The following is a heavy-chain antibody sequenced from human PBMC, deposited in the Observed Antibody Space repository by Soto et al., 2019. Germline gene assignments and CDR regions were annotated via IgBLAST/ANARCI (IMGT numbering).Heavy chain of an antibody. D-gene: IGHD3-3*01. CDR2: IYYSGST. Sequence: SETLSLTCTVSGGSISSSSYYWGWIRQPPGKGLEWIGSIYYSGSTYYNPSLKSRVTISVDTSKNQFSLKLSSVTAADTAVYYCARLGGYYIDYWGQGTLVTVSS. CDR3: ARLGGYYIDY. V-gene: IGHV4-39*01. J-gene: IGHJ4*02. CDR1: GGSISSSSYY.